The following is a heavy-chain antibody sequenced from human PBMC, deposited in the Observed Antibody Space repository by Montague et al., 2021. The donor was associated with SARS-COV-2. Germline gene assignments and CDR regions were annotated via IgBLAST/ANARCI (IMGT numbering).Heavy chain of an antibody. CDR3: AGDDIVLQGVTKGMDV. Sequence: SETLSLTCTVSGGSISSSNYYWGWVRQPPGKGLEWIGNMYYSGSTYYNPSLRSRVTISIDTSKNQFSLKLSSVTAADTAVYYCAGDDIVLQGVTKGMDVWGQGTTVTVSS. J-gene: IGHJ6*02. CDR2: MYYSGST. D-gene: IGHD3-10*01. V-gene: IGHV4-39*07. CDR1: GGSISSSNYY.